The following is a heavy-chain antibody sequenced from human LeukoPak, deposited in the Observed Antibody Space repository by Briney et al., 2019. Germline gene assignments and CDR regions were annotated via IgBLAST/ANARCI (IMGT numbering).Heavy chain of an antibody. CDR1: GDSISSSYC. CDR2: MCHSGIT. Sequence: KASETLSLTCTVSGDSISSSYCWGWIRQPPGKGLEFIGFMCHSGITYYNPSLKSRVTISLDTSKNHFSLNLASLTAADTALYYCAGRGSSSGTFDVWGPGTFVTVSS. V-gene: IGHV4-38-2*02. CDR3: AGRGSSSGTFDV. D-gene: IGHD2-2*01. J-gene: IGHJ3*01.